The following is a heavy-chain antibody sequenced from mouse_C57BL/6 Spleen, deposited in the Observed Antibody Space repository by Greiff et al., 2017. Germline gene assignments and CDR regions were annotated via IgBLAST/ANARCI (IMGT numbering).Heavy chain of an antibody. J-gene: IGHJ4*01. CDR1: GYTFTSYW. CDR2: IHPSDSDT. Sequence: QVQLQQPGAELVKPGASVKVSCKASGYTFTSYWMHWVKQRPGQGLEWIGRIHPSDSDTNYNQKFKGKATLTVDKSSSTAYMQLSSLTAEDSAVYYCAIEGGYDGGYYAMDVWGKGTSVTVSS. D-gene: IGHD2-2*01. CDR3: AIEGGYDGGYYAMDV. V-gene: IGHV1-74*01.